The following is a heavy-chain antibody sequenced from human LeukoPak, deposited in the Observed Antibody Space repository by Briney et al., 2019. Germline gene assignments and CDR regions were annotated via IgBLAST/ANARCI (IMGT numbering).Heavy chain of an antibody. Sequence: GGSLRLSCAASGFTFSSQWMSWVRQAPGKGLEWVANIKQDGSEKYYVDSVKGRFTISRDNAKNSLYLQMNSLRAEDTAVYYCAGDLAGGTAMVKGRGFDVWGKGTTVTISS. D-gene: IGHD5-18*01. CDR3: AGDLAGGTAMVKGRGFDV. V-gene: IGHV3-7*01. CDR1: GFTFSSQW. J-gene: IGHJ6*04. CDR2: IKQDGSEK.